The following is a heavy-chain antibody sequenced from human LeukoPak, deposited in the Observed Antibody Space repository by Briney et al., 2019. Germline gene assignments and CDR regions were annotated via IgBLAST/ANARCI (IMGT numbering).Heavy chain of an antibody. D-gene: IGHD4-17*01. CDR3: AKDLGDYGPQGI. CDR2: ISSSGSGGNT. J-gene: IGHJ3*02. CDR1: GVTLSNYA. Sequence: PGGSLRLSCVASGVTLSNYAMSWARQAPGKGLEWVSGISSSGSGGNTYYADSVKGRFTISRDNSKNTLYLQMNSLRAEDTAVYYCAKDLGDYGPQGIWGQGTMVTVSS. V-gene: IGHV3-23*01.